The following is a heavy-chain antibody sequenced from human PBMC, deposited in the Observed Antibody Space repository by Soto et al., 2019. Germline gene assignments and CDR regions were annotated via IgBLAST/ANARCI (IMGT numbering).Heavy chain of an antibody. CDR2: ISAYNGNT. V-gene: IGHV1-18*01. Sequence: QVQLVQSGAELKKPGASVKVSCKASGYTFTSYGISWVRQAPGQGPEWVGWISAYNGNTNYAQKLQGRVTLTTDRSSSIGYMELRSLRSDDTAVYYCARDQLPLYYGMDVWGQGTTVSVSS. CDR3: ARDQLPLYYGMDV. J-gene: IGHJ6*02. CDR1: GYTFTSYG.